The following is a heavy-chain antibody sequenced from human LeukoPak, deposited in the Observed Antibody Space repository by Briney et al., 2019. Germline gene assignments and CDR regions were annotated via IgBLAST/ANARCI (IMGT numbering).Heavy chain of an antibody. CDR2: MSYDGSNK. Sequence: GGSLRLSCAASGFTFSTYAMQWVRQAPGKGLEWVAVMSYDGSNKYYADSVKGRLTISRDNSKNTLYLQMNSLRAEDTAVYYCARGPHISSWYHYMDVWGKGTTVTVSS. CDR3: ARGPHISSWYHYMDV. CDR1: GFTFSTYA. J-gene: IGHJ6*03. D-gene: IGHD6-13*01. V-gene: IGHV3-30*01.